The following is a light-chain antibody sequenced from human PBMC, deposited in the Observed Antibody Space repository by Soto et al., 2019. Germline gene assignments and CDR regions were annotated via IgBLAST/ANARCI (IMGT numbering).Light chain of an antibody. CDR2: ANN. CDR1: RSNIGINA. V-gene: IGLV1-44*01. Sequence: QSVLTQPPSVSGTPGQRVSISCSGSRSNIGINAVDWYHQLPGTAPKVLIYANNQRPSGVPDRFSGSKSGTSASLAINGLQSDEEAHYYCAAGDDSLNGLVFGGGTKLTVL. J-gene: IGLJ2*01. CDR3: AAGDDSLNGLV.